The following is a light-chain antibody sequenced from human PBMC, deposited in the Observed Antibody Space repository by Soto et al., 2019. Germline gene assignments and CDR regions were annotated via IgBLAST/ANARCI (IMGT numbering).Light chain of an antibody. CDR2: AAS. V-gene: IGKV1-39*01. CDR3: QQSYSTPLT. CDR1: QSISDY. Sequence: DIQMTQSPSSLSASVGDRVTITCRASQSISDYLNWYQQKPGKVPKLLIYAASSLQSGVPSRFSGSGSETDFTLTISSLQPEDFATYYCQQSYSTPLTFGGGTKVEIK. J-gene: IGKJ4*01.